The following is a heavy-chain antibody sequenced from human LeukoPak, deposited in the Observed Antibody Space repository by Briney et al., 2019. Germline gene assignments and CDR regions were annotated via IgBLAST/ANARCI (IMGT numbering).Heavy chain of an antibody. CDR2: IYTSGST. Sequence: SETLSLTCTVSGGSISSYYWSWIRQPPGKGLEWIGYIYTSGSTNYNPSLKSRVTISVDTSKNQFSLKLSSVTAADTAVYYCSGHVVGATRWFDPWGQGTLVTVSS. J-gene: IGHJ5*02. CDR3: SGHVVGATRWFDP. V-gene: IGHV4-4*09. CDR1: GGSISSYY. D-gene: IGHD1-26*01.